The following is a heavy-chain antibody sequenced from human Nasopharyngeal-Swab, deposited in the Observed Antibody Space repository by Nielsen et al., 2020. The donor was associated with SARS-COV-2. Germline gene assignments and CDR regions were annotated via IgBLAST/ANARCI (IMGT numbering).Heavy chain of an antibody. D-gene: IGHD6-19*01. CDR3: AKDIYSSGWYYFDY. Sequence: GESLKISCAASGFTVSSNYMSWVRQAPGKGLEWVSVIYSGGSTYYADSVKGRFTISRDNSKNTLYLQMNSLRAEDTAVYYCAKDIYSSGWYYFDYWGQGTLVTVSS. J-gene: IGHJ4*02. CDR2: IYSGGST. V-gene: IGHV3-53*01. CDR1: GFTVSSNY.